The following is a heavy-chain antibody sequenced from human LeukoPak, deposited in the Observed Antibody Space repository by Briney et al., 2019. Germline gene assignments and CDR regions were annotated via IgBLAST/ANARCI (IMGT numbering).Heavy chain of an antibody. CDR3: ARSGCSSTSCYKKGGYYYYYMDV. V-gene: IGHV3-7*01. CDR1: GFTFSGYW. Sequence: PGGSLRLSCAASGFTFSGYWMSWVRQAPGKGLEWVANIKQDGSEKYYVDSVKGRFTISRDNAKNSLYLQMNSLRAEDTAVYYCARSGCSSTSCYKKGGYYYYYMDVWGKGTTVTVSS. D-gene: IGHD2-2*02. J-gene: IGHJ6*03. CDR2: IKQDGSEK.